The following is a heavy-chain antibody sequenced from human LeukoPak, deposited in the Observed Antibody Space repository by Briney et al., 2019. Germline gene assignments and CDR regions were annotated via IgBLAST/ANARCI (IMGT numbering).Heavy chain of an antibody. CDR1: EFTFSSYS. CDR3: ALTPGIVDY. D-gene: IGHD3-10*01. V-gene: IGHV3-21*01. J-gene: IGHJ4*02. Sequence: GGSLRLSCAASEFTFSSYSMNWVRQAPGKGLEWVSAISSSSSYIYSADSVKGRFTFSRDNAKNSLYLQMNSLRAEDTAVYYCALTPGIVDYWGQGTLVTVSS. CDR2: ISSSSSYI.